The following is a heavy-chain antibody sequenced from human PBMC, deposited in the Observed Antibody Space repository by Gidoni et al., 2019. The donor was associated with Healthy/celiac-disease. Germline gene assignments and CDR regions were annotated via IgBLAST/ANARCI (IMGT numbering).Heavy chain of an antibody. Sequence: QLQLQESAPGLVKPSGTLSLTCAVSGGSISRSNWWCWVRQPPWKGLEWIGEIYHSGSTNYNPSLKSRVTISVDKSKNQFSLKLSSVTDADTAVYYCARDTEYSSSWSTTFDYWGQGTLVTVSS. CDR2: IYHSGST. J-gene: IGHJ4*02. CDR3: ARDTEYSSSWSTTFDY. CDR1: GGSISRSNW. D-gene: IGHD6-13*01. V-gene: IGHV4-4*02.